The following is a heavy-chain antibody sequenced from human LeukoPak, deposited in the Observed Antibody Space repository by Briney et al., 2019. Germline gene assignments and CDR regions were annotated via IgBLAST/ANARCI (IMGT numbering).Heavy chain of an antibody. D-gene: IGHD1-26*01. CDR2: ISGSGGST. Sequence: PGGSLRLSCAASGFTFSSYWMNWVRQAPGKGLEWVSAISGSGGSTYYADSVKGRFTISRDNSKNTLYLQMNSLRAEDTAVYYCAKTAGIVGATRVDYWGQGTLVTVSS. CDR3: AKTAGIVGATRVDY. CDR1: GFTFSSYW. J-gene: IGHJ4*02. V-gene: IGHV3-23*01.